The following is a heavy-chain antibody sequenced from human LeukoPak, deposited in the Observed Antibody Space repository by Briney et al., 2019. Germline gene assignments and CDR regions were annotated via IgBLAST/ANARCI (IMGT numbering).Heavy chain of an antibody. Sequence: GGSLRLSCAASGFTFSSYGMHWVRQAPGEGPVWVSRINSDGSSTSYADSVKGRFTIPRDNAKNTLYLQKNSLRAEDTAVYYCARDRGTTAFDYWGQGTLVTVSA. CDR1: GFTFSSYG. CDR2: INSDGSST. D-gene: IGHD4-17*01. V-gene: IGHV3-74*01. CDR3: ARDRGTTAFDY. J-gene: IGHJ4*02.